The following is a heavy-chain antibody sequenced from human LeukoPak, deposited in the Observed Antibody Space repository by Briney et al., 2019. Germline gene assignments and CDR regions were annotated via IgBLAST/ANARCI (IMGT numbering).Heavy chain of an antibody. CDR2: IYYSGST. CDR1: GGSISSYY. Sequence: SETLSLTCTVSGGSISSYYWSWIRQPPGKGLEWIGYIYYSGSTNYNPSLKSRVTISVDTSKNQFSLKLSSVTAADTAVYYCARSRAVAARLDWFDPWGQGTLVTVSS. CDR3: ARSRAVAARLDWFDP. J-gene: IGHJ5*02. D-gene: IGHD6-6*01. V-gene: IGHV4-59*01.